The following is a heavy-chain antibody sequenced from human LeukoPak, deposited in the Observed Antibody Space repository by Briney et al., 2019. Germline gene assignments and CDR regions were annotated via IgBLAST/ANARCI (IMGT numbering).Heavy chain of an antibody. D-gene: IGHD1-1*01. V-gene: IGHV4-38-2*01. CDR3: ARVSGSGTALDAFDI. J-gene: IGHJ3*02. Sequence: PSETLSLTCAVSGYSISSGHYWGWILQPPGKGLEWIGSMYHSGSTYFNPSLKSRVTISVDTSKNQFSLTLSSVTAADTAVYFCARVSGSGTALDAFDIWGQGTMVIVSS. CDR1: GYSISSGHY. CDR2: MYHSGST.